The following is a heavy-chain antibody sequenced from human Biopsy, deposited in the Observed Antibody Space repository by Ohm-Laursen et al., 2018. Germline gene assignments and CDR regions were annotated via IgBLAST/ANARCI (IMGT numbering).Heavy chain of an antibody. D-gene: IGHD3-3*01. CDR2: VYNGGNT. V-gene: IGHV4-59*07. J-gene: IGHJ5*02. CDR1: GGSIISYY. CDR3: ARTPRDSFWSGSYKRGLWFDP. Sequence: SDTLSLTCSVSGGSIISYYWTWIRQPPGKGLVWIGHVYNGGNTNYNPSLKSRVTISKDTSKNQFSLQVNSVTAADTAVYYCARTPRDSFWSGSYKRGLWFDPWGQGTLVIVSS.